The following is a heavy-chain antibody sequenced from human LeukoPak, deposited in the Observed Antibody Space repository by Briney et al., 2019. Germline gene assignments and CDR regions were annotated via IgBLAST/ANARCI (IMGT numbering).Heavy chain of an antibody. Sequence: PSQTLSLTCAVSGGSISSGGYSWSWIRQPPGKGLEWIGYTYHSGSTYYNPSLKSRVTISVDRSKNQFSLKLSSVTAADTAVYYCARADIVATVYDYWGQGTLVTVSS. CDR3: ARADIVATVYDY. D-gene: IGHD5-12*01. J-gene: IGHJ4*02. CDR2: TYHSGST. V-gene: IGHV4-30-2*01. CDR1: GGSISSGGYS.